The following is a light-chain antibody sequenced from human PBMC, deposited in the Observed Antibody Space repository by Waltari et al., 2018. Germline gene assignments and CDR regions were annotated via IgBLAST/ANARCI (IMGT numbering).Light chain of an antibody. Sequence: EIVMTQSPATLSVSTGERVTLSCRASQSISPNLAWYQQRPGQAPMPLIYAASSRANDIPARFSCSGSGTEFTLTISSLHSEDFAVYYCQQYSNWPPPLTFGGGTKVV. V-gene: IGKV3-15*01. J-gene: IGKJ4*01. CDR3: QQYSNWPPPLT. CDR2: AAS. CDR1: QSISPN.